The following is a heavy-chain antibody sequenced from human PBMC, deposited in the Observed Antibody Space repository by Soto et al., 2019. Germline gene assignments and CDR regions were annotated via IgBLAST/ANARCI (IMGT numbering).Heavy chain of an antibody. V-gene: IGHV4-31*03. CDR3: ARAKKGIAAAENWFDP. Sequence: PSETLSLTCTFSGGSIISGGYYWSWIRQHPGKGLEWIGYIYYSGSTYYNPSLKSRVTISVDTSKNQFSLKLSSVTAADTAVYYCARAKKGIAAAENWFDPWGQGTLVTVSS. J-gene: IGHJ5*02. CDR2: IYYSGST. D-gene: IGHD6-13*01. CDR1: GGSIISGGYY.